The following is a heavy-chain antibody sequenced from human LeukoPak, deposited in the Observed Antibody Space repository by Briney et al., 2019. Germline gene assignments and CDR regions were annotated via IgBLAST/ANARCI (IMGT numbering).Heavy chain of an antibody. V-gene: IGHV4-59*02. CDR3: AREAVAGTLDY. Sequence: PSETLSLTCSVSGGSVSRDYWSWIRQPPGKRLEWLGYIYNIGGTNYNPSLKSRVSISVDTSKNQFSLMLTSVTAADTAVYYCAREAVAGTLDYWGQGALVTVS. J-gene: IGHJ4*02. CDR1: GGSVSRDY. CDR2: IYNIGGT. D-gene: IGHD6-19*01.